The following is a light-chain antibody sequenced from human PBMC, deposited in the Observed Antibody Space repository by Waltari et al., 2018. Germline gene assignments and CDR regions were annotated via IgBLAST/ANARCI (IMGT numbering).Light chain of an antibody. J-gene: IGLJ3*02. V-gene: IGLV2-8*01. CDR1: SSDVGGYNY. CDR2: EVS. CDR3: SSYAASNSWV. Sequence: PGQSVTISCTGTSSDVGGYNYVSWYQHHPGRAPKLLIYEVSKWPSGVPDRFSGSKSGNTASLTVSGLQAEDEADYYCSSYAASNSWVFGGGTKLTVL.